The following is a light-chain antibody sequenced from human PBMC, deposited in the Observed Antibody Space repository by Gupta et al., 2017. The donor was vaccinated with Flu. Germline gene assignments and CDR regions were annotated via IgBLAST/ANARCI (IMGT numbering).Light chain of an antibody. Sequence: DIQMTQSPSSLSASVGDRVTITCRASQSISSYLNWYQQKPGKAPKLLIYAASSLQSGVTSRFSGSGSGTDFTLTISSLQPEDFATYYCHQSYSTSTWTFGQGTKVEIK. V-gene: IGKV1-39*01. CDR3: HQSYSTSTWT. CDR2: AAS. CDR1: QSISSY. J-gene: IGKJ1*01.